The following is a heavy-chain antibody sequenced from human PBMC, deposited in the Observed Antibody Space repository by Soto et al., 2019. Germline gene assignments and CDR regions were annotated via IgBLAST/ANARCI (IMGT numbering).Heavy chain of an antibody. V-gene: IGHV3-30*18. J-gene: IGHJ5*02. D-gene: IGHD2-2*01. CDR1: GFTFSSYC. Sequence: GGSLILSCTASGFTFSSYCMHWVRQAPGKGLEWVAVISYDGSNKYYADSVKGRFTISRDNSKNTLCLQMNSLRAEDTAVYYCAKDGGYCSSTSCSRLDPWGQGTLVTVSS. CDR2: ISYDGSNK. CDR3: AKDGGYCSSTSCSRLDP.